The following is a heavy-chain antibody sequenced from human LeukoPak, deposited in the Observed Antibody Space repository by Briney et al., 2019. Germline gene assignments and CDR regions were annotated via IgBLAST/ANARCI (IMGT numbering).Heavy chain of an antibody. CDR1: GFTFSSYS. J-gene: IGHJ5*02. CDR2: ISGSSSYI. Sequence: GGSLRLSCAASGFTFSSYSMNWVRQAPGKGLEWVSSISGSSSYIYYADSVKGRFTISRDNAKNSLYLQMNSLRAEDTAVYYCASDIAARPSWFDPWGQGTLVTVSS. V-gene: IGHV3-21*01. CDR3: ASDIAARPSWFDP. D-gene: IGHD6-6*01.